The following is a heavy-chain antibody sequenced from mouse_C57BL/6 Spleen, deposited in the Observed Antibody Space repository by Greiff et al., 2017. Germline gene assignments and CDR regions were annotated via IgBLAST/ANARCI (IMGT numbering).Heavy chain of an antibody. D-gene: IGHD2-5*01. CDR1: GYTFTSYW. CDR3: ARTYFSNYVNYAMDY. J-gene: IGHJ4*01. CDR2: LYPGSGST. Sequence: VQLQQPGAELVKPGASVQMSCKASGYTFTSYWITWVKQRPGQGLEWIGDLYPGSGSTNYNAKFKSKATLTVDTSSSTAYMQLSSLTSEDSSVYYCARTYFSNYVNYAMDYWGQGTSVTVSS. V-gene: IGHV1-55*01.